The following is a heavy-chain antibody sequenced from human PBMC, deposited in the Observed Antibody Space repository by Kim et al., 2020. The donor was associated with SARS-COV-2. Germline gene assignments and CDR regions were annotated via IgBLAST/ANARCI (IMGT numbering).Heavy chain of an antibody. CDR1: GGSFSGYY. J-gene: IGHJ6*02. Sequence: SETLSLTCAVYGGSFSGYYWSWIRQPPGKGLEWIGAINHSGSTNYNPSLKSRVTISVDTSKNQFSLKLSSVTAADTAVYSCARGIRAVAGFYYYYGMDVWGQGTTVTVSS. V-gene: IGHV4-34*01. CDR2: INHSGST. CDR3: ARGIRAVAGFYYYYGMDV. D-gene: IGHD6-19*01.